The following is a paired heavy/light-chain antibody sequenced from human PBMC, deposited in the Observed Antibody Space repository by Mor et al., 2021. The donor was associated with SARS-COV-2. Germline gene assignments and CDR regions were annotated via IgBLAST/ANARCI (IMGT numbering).Heavy chain of an antibody. CDR1: GFALSDHH. CDR3: ARVAHRPSYGMDV. V-gene: IGHV3-72*01. CDR2: SRDKLNIHTT. Sequence: EVQLVESGGGLVRPGGSLRLSCVVSGFALSDHHMDWVRQAPGKGLEWVGRSRDKLNIHTTEHVASVKGRFTISRDDSKNSLYLQMNSLKTEDTAVYYCARVAHRPSYGMDVWGQGTEVTVSS. J-gene: IGHJ6*02.
Light chain of an antibody. CDR1: QGISSY. CDR2: DAS. Sequence: DIQLTQSPSFLSASVGDRVTITCRASQGISSYLVWYQQKPGKAPKLLIYDASTLQSGVPSRFSGRGSGTEFTLTISSLQPEDFTTYYCQQVNSYPLTFGGGTKVEI. J-gene: IGKJ4*01. CDR3: QQVNSYPLT. V-gene: IGKV1-9*01.